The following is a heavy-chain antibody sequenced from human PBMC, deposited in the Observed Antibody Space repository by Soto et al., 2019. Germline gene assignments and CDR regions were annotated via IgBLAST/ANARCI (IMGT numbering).Heavy chain of an antibody. V-gene: IGHV3-23*01. D-gene: IGHD2-8*01. Sequence: LRLSCEASGFTFSVYAMTWVRQAPGKGLDWVSSTGIHGDGYYAESVKGRFTISRDDSKSTLFLQMDSLRAEDTAVYYCAKDRINGNSVWDPFDVWGQGTMVTVSS. CDR1: GFTFSVYA. CDR3: AKDRINGNSVWDPFDV. J-gene: IGHJ3*01. CDR2: TGIHGDG.